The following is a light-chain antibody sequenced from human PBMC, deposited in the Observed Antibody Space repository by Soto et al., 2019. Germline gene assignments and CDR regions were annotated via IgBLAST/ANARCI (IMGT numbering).Light chain of an antibody. J-gene: IGKJ5*01. CDR1: QSISSS. CDR2: DAS. Sequence: DIQLTQSPSSLSAFVGDRVTITCRASQSISSSLNWYQHKPGKAPNLLIYDASGLHSGVPSRFRGSGSGTDFPLTISSLQPEDFATSDCQQSYCTPRTFGQGTRLEI. V-gene: IGKV1-39*01. CDR3: QQSYCTPRT.